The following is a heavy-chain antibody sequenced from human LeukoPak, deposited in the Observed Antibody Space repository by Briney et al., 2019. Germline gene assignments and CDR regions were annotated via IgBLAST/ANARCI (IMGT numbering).Heavy chain of an antibody. CDR1: GGSISSYY. J-gene: IGHJ4*02. Sequence: SETLSLTCTVSGGSISSYYWSWIRQPPGKGLEWIGYIYYSGSTNYNPSLKSRVTISVDTSKNQFSLKLSSVTAADTAVYYCARGRRRYSSGAVFDYWGQGTLVTVSS. CDR3: ARGRRRYSSGAVFDY. D-gene: IGHD6-19*01. CDR2: IYYSGST. V-gene: IGHV4-59*12.